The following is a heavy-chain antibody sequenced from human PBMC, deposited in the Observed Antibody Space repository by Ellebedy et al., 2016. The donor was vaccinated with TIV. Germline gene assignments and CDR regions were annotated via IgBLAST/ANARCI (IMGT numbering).Heavy chain of an antibody. D-gene: IGHD1-26*01. CDR3: ARGGPLHWAALVRGDWFDP. V-gene: IGHV1-69*13. J-gene: IGHJ5*02. CDR2: IIPIFGTA. CDR1: GGTFSSYA. Sequence: SVKVSXXASGGTFSSYAISWVRQAPGQGLEWMGGIIPIFGTANYAQKFQGRVTITADESTSTAYMELSSLRSEDTAVYYCARGGPLHWAALVRGDWFDPWGQGTLVTVSS.